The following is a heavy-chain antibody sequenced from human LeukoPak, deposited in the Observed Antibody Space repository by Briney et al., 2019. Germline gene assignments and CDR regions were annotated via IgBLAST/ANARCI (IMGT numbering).Heavy chain of an antibody. CDR1: GYKFSSYW. Sequence: GESLKISCKGSGYKFSSYWVGWVRQMPGKGLEWMAIIYPGDSDTRYSPSFQGQVTISADKSISTAYLQWSSLKASDTAMYYCARSSGSYYSSPDYWGQGTLVTVSS. CDR3: ARSSGSYYSSPDY. J-gene: IGHJ4*02. CDR2: IYPGDSDT. D-gene: IGHD3-10*01. V-gene: IGHV5-51*01.